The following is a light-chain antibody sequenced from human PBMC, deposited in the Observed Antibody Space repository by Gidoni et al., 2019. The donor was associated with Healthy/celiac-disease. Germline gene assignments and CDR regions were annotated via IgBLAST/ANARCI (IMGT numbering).Light chain of an antibody. Sequence: ESVLTQSPATLSLSPGERATLTCRASQSVSSYLAWYQQKPGQAPRLLIYDASNRATGIPARFSGSGSGTDFTLTISSLEPEDFAVYYCQQRSNWLFXGXTKVEIK. CDR3: QQRSNWL. CDR1: QSVSSY. CDR2: DAS. V-gene: IGKV3-11*01. J-gene: IGKJ4*01.